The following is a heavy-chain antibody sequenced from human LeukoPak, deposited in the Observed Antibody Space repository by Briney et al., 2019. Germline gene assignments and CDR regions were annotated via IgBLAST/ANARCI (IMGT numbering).Heavy chain of an antibody. D-gene: IGHD5-24*01. Sequence: PGGSLRLSCAASGSTFSNYNMNWVRQAPGKGLEWVSYISSTSSTVYYADSVKGRFTVSRDNAENSLYLQMNSLRDEDTAMFYCARVGDGYSVNYFDYWGQGTLVTVSS. J-gene: IGHJ4*02. CDR1: GSTFSNYN. CDR3: ARVGDGYSVNYFDY. V-gene: IGHV3-48*02. CDR2: ISSTSSTV.